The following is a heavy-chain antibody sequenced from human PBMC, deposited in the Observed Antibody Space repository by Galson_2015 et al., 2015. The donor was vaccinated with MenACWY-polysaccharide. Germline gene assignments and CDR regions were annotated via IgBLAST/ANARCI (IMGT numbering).Heavy chain of an antibody. D-gene: IGHD3-22*01. Sequence: SLRLSCAASGFTFSSNAMHWVRQAPGKGLEWVAVISYDGSNKYYADSVKGRFTISRDNSMNTLYLQMNSLRAEDTAIYYCAKGGGFYDTSGYWNWGQGTLVTVSS. J-gene: IGHJ4*02. CDR3: AKGGGFYDTSGYWN. V-gene: IGHV3-30-3*01. CDR2: ISYDGSNK. CDR1: GFTFSSNA.